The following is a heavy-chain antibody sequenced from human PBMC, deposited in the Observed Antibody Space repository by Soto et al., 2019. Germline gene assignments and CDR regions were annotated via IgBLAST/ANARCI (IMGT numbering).Heavy chain of an antibody. J-gene: IGHJ4*02. CDR2: ISYDGSNK. CDR1: GFTFSSYG. CDR3: AKGIMVATITQAFDY. Sequence: GGSLRLSCAASGFTFSSYGMHWVRQAPGKGLEWVAVISYDGSNKYYADSVKGRFTISRDNSKNTLYLQMNSLRAEDTAVYYWAKGIMVATITQAFDYGGRGTLVTVS. V-gene: IGHV3-30*18. D-gene: IGHD5-12*01.